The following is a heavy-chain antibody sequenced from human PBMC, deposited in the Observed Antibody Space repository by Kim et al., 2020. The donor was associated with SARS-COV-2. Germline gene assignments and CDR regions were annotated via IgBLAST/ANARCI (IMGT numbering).Heavy chain of an antibody. CDR1: GGSISSSSYY. V-gene: IGHV4-39*01. D-gene: IGHD3-10*01. Sequence: SETLSLTCTVSGGSISSSSYYWGWIRQPPGKGLEWIGSIYYSGSTYYNPSLKSRVTISVDTSKNQFSLKLSSVNAADTAVYYCARQFEWFGELGNWFDPWGQGTLVTVSS. J-gene: IGHJ5*02. CDR2: IYYSGST. CDR3: ARQFEWFGELGNWFDP.